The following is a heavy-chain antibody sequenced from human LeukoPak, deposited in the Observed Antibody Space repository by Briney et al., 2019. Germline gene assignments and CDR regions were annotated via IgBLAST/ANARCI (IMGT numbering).Heavy chain of an antibody. CDR3: ASRYCSGGSCSWKNWFDP. CDR1: GSTFSSYE. V-gene: IGHV3-48*03. CDR2: ISSSGSTI. D-gene: IGHD2-15*01. J-gene: IGHJ5*02. Sequence: PGGSLRLSCAASGSTFSSYEMNWVRQAPGKGLEWVSYISSSGSTIYYADSVRGRFTISRDNAKNSLYLQMNSLRAEDTAVYYCASRYCSGGSCSWKNWFDPWGQGTLVTVSS.